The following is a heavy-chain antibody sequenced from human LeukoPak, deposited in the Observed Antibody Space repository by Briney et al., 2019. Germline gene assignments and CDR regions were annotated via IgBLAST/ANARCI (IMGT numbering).Heavy chain of an antibody. CDR3: ARQTGYCSSTSCYTKNDAFDI. D-gene: IGHD2-2*02. Sequence: SETLSLTCAVSGYSISSGYYWGWIRQPPGKGLEGIGSIYHSGSTYYNPSLKSRVTISVDTSKNQFSLKLSLVTAADTAVYYCARQTGYCSSTSCYTKNDAFDIWGQGTMVTVSS. J-gene: IGHJ3*02. CDR2: IYHSGST. CDR1: GYSISSGYY. V-gene: IGHV4-38-2*01.